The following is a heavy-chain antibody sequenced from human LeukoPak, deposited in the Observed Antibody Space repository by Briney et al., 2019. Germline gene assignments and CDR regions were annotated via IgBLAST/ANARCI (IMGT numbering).Heavy chain of an antibody. CDR1: GYTFTSYY. J-gene: IGHJ4*02. Sequence: ASVKVSCKASGYTFTSYYMHWVRQAPGQGLEWMGIINPSGGSTSYAQKFQGRVTMTRDTSTSTVYMELSSLRSEDTAVYYCARDNKSGYSSGRTFDYWGQGTLVTVSS. D-gene: IGHD6-19*01. V-gene: IGHV1-46*01. CDR2: INPSGGST. CDR3: ARDNKSGYSSGRTFDY.